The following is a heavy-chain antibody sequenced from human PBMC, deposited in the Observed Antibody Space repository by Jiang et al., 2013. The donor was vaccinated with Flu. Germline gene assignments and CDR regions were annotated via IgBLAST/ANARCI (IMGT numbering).Heavy chain of an antibody. V-gene: IGHV1-2*02. CDR3: ARRSGYKFD. D-gene: IGHD1-1*01. CDR1: GYIFTGYY. CDR2: INPNIGGT. Sequence: SGAEVKKPGASVKVSCKASGYIFTGYYIHWVRQAPGQGLEWMGCINPNIGGTKYTQKFQDRVIMTTDTSITTAYMELSSLRADDTAVYYCARRSGYKFDWGQGTLVTVSS. J-gene: IGHJ4*02.